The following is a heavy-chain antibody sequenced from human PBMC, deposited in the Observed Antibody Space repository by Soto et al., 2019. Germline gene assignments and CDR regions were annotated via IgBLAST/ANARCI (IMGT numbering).Heavy chain of an antibody. V-gene: IGHV3-23*01. Sequence: GGSLRLSCAASGFTFSSYAMSWVRQAPGKGLEWVSAISGSGGRTYYADSVKGRFTISRDNSKNTLYLQMNSLRAEDTAVYYCAKAALLDYYDSSGYYSPFDYWGQGTLVTVSS. CDR1: GFTFSSYA. CDR3: AKAALLDYYDSSGYYSPFDY. D-gene: IGHD3-22*01. CDR2: ISGSGGRT. J-gene: IGHJ4*02.